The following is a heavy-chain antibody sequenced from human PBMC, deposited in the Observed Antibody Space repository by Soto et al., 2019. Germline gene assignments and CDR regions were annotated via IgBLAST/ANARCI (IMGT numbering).Heavy chain of an antibody. V-gene: IGHV4-59*01. CDR3: ARGFFNFDY. D-gene: IGHD3-3*01. CDR2: INYSGST. CDR1: GGSISSYY. Sequence: SETLSLTCTVSGGSISSYYWSWIRQPPGKGLEWIGYINYSGSTNYNPSLKSRVTISVDTSKNQFSLKLSSVTAADTAVYYCARGFFNFDYWGQGTLVTVSS. J-gene: IGHJ4*02.